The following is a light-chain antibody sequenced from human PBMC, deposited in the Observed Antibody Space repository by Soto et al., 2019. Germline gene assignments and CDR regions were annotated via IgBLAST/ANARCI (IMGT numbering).Light chain of an antibody. CDR1: SSNVGSYDL. J-gene: IGLJ1*01. Sequence: QSALAQPASVSGSPGQSITISCTGTSSNVGSYDLVSWFQQLPGKVPKLMICEGTKRPSGVSDRFSGSKSGNTASPTISGLQAEDEADYYCFSYAGNSVYVFGTGTKVTVL. V-gene: IGLV2-23*01. CDR3: FSYAGNSVYV. CDR2: EGT.